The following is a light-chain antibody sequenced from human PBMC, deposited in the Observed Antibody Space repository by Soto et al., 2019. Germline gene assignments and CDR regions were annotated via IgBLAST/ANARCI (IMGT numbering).Light chain of an antibody. CDR3: QQYYRHSFFS. V-gene: IGKV1-5*03. CDR1: QDVGSF. CDR2: LAS. Sequence: DVQMAQSPSTLSASVGDTISVTCRASQDVGSFLAWYQQKPGKAPKLLIYLASRLESGVPSRFSGSGSGTDFPLPLRRLQADYFAAYFFQQYYRHSFFSFGQGTKLEIK. J-gene: IGKJ2*03.